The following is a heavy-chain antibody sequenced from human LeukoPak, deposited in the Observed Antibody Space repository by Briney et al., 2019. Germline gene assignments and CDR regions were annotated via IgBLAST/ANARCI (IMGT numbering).Heavy chain of an antibody. D-gene: IGHD3-9*01. V-gene: IGHV4-59*01. J-gene: IGHJ3*02. CDR2: IYYSGST. CDR1: GGSISSYY. CDR3: ARVITSYYDILTGYRNAFDI. Sequence: SETLSLTCTVSGGSISSYYWSWIRQPPGKGLEWIGYIYYSGSTNYHPSLKSRVTISVDTSKNQFSLKLSSVTAADTAVYYCARVITSYYDILTGYRNAFDIWGQGTMVTVSS.